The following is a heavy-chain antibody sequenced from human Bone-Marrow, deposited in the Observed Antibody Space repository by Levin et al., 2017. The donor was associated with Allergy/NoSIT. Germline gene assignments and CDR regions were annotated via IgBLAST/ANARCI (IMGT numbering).Heavy chain of an antibody. V-gene: IGHV1-69*13. D-gene: IGHD1-7*01. J-gene: IGHJ6*03. CDR1: GGTFSSYS. CDR2: IIPFFGTT. CDR3: ARGSPVQRELTYDYYFMDV. Sequence: ASVKVSCKASGGTFSSYSFTWVRQAPGHGLEWVGGIIPFFGTTDYAQEFQGRVTITADESTTTAYMELSSLRSDDTAVYYCARGSPVQRELTYDYYFMDVLGKGTTLTVSS.